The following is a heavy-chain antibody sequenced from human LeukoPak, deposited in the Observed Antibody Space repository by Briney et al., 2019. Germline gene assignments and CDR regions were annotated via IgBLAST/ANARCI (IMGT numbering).Heavy chain of an antibody. CDR3: ARQYYDSTGYYYFDH. CDR1: GDAITGSSYF. CDR2: LYYTGTT. D-gene: IGHD3-22*01. J-gene: IGHJ4*02. V-gene: IGHV4-39*01. Sequence: SSETLSLTRTVSGDAITGSSYFWGWIRQAPGKGLEWIGSLYYTGTTHSSPSLKSRVTMSADTSQNQFSLKLNSVTAADTAVYYCARQYYDSTGYYYFDHWGQGTLVTVSS.